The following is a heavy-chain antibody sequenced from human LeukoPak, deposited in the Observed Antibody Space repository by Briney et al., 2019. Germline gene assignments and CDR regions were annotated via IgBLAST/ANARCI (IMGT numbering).Heavy chain of an antibody. V-gene: IGHV1-8*01. CDR3: ARLWFGEFVYDY. J-gene: IGHJ4*02. D-gene: IGHD3-10*01. CDR2: MNPNSGNT. CDR1: GYTFTIYD. Sequence: ASVKVSCKASGYTFTIYDINWVRQATGQGLEWMGWMNPNSGNTGYAQKFQGRVTMTRNTSISTAYMELSSLRSEDTAVYYCARLWFGEFVYDYWGQGTLVTVSS.